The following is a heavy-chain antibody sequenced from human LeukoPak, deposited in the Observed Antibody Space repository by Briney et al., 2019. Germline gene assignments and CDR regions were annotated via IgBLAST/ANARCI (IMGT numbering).Heavy chain of an antibody. Sequence: GGSLRLSCAASGFTFSSYWMSWVRQAPGKGLEWVANIKQDGSEKYYVDSVKGRFTISRDNAKNSLYLQMNSLRAEDTAVYYCARGGLNYYDSSGYYKDWGQGTLVTVSS. CDR3: ARGGLNYYDSSGYYKD. CDR2: IKQDGSEK. J-gene: IGHJ4*02. V-gene: IGHV3-7*01. D-gene: IGHD3-22*01. CDR1: GFTFSSYW.